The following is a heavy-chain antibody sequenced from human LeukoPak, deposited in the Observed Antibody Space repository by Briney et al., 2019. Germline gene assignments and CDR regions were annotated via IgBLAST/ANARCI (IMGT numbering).Heavy chain of an antibody. V-gene: IGHV3-7*01. J-gene: IGHJ4*02. CDR2: IKQDGSEK. CDR3: ASEDGYHGDYFDY. D-gene: IGHD5-24*01. Sequence: GGSLRLSCAASGFTFSSYWMSWVRQAPGKGLEWVANIKQDGSEKYYVDSVKGRFTISRDNAKNSLYLQMNSLRAEDTAVYYCASEDGYHGDYFDYWGQGTLVTVSS. CDR1: GFTFSSYW.